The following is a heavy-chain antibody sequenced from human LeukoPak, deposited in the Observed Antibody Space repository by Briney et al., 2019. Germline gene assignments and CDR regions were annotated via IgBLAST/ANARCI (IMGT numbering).Heavy chain of an antibody. CDR2: IFSSGST. J-gene: IGHJ4*02. CDR1: GGSISSYY. CDR3: ARQTGSGLFILP. Sequence: PSETLSLTCTVSGGSISSYYWSWIRQPAGKGLEYIGRIFSSGSTNYSPSLISRVTMSVDTSRNQFSLKLSSVTAADTAVYYCARQTGSGLFILPGGQGTLVTVSS. V-gene: IGHV4-4*07. D-gene: IGHD3/OR15-3a*01.